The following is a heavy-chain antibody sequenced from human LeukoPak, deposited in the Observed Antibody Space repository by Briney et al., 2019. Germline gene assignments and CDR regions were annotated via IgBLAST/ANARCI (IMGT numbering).Heavy chain of an antibody. J-gene: IGHJ6*02. Sequence: ASVKVSCKASGYTFTSYGISWVRQATGQGLEWMGWMNPNSGNTGYAQKFQGRVTMTRNTSISTAYMELSSLRSEDTAVYYCARGLNPRYSSGWYYNYYYYYGMDVWGQGTTVTVSS. D-gene: IGHD6-19*01. CDR3: ARGLNPRYSSGWYYNYYYYYGMDV. CDR2: MNPNSGNT. V-gene: IGHV1-8*02. CDR1: GYTFTSYG.